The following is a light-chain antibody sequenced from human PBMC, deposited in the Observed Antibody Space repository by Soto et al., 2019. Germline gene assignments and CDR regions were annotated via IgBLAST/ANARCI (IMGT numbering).Light chain of an antibody. J-gene: IGKJ4*01. CDR1: QSISNL. CDR3: QPYDGN. V-gene: IGKV1-5*01. Sequence: DIPMTQSPSTLSASVGDRVIITCRASQSISNLLAWYQQKPGEGPKLLIYSASTLQSGVPSRFTGSGSGIEFTITDNGPQPHEFATYYCQPYDGNFDGGTRVDIK. CDR2: SAS.